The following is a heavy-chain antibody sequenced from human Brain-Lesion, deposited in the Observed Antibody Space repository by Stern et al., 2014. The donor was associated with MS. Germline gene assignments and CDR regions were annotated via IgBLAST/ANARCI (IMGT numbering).Heavy chain of an antibody. J-gene: IGHJ4*02. CDR2: IFSTGET. D-gene: IGHD2-15*01. V-gene: IGHV2-26*01. Sequence: ESGPVLVKPTETLTLTCYVSGFSLSNAAMGVSWIRQPPGKALECLAHIFSTGETAYSTSLKSMPTISQDTPRSQVVLTMTNMDPVDTATYYCARMREYCSGGICFAGYYDSWGQGTLVTVSS. CDR1: GFSLSNAAMG. CDR3: ARMREYCSGGICFAGYYDS.